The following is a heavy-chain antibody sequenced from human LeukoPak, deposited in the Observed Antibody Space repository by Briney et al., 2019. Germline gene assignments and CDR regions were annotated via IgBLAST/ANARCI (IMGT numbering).Heavy chain of an antibody. CDR2: ISGSSTKT. V-gene: IGHV3-11*06. J-gene: IGHJ4*02. D-gene: IGHD6-13*01. Sequence: GGSLRLSCAVSGFSFSDYYMSWIRQPPGKGLEWVSYISGSSTKTNYADSVKGRFTISRDNAKNSLYLQMDSLRVEDTAIYYCARDHSSSWYNFDYWGQGTLVTVSS. CDR3: ARDHSSSWYNFDY. CDR1: GFSFSDYY.